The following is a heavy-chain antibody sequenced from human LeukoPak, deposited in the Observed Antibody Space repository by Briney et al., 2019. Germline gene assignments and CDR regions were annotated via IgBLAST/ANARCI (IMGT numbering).Heavy chain of an antibody. CDR3: ARDEGDSWLGFGANWFDP. D-gene: IGHD6-19*01. V-gene: IGHV1-2*02. J-gene: IGHJ5*02. CDR1: GYTFTGYY. CDR2: INPNSGGT. Sequence: ASVKVSCKASGYTFTGYYMHWVRQAPGQGLEWMGWINPNSGGTNYAQKLQGRVTMTTDTSTSTAYMELRSLRSDDTAVYYCARDEGDSWLGFGANWFDPWGQGTLVTVSS.